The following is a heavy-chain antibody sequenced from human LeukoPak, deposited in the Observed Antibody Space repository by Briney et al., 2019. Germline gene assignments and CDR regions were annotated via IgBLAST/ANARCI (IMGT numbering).Heavy chain of an antibody. D-gene: IGHD1-26*01. CDR2: MYYSGST. Sequence: SETLSLTCTVSGGSIITSNYYWSWIRQPPGKGLEWIGHMYYSGSTNYNPSLKSRVTISGDTSKKQFSLKLSSVTAADTAVYYCARSLTNSGWFDPWGQGTLVTVSS. CDR3: ARSLTNSGWFDP. CDR1: GGSIITSNYY. V-gene: IGHV4-61*01. J-gene: IGHJ5*02.